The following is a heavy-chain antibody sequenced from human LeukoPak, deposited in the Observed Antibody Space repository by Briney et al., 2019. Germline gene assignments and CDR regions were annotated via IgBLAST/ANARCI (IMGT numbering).Heavy chain of an antibody. CDR3: ARREAVAGNLWDF. Sequence: GQSLKTSCNGSGYFFHSYWIGWVRQTAKEGLEWKGIIYPGDSDTRNRPSFQGQVTISADKSISNAYLQWGSLKASDTAMDLWARREAVAGNLWDFWGGGTLVSVSS. J-gene: IGHJ4*02. D-gene: IGHD6-19*01. CDR2: IYPGDSDT. V-gene: IGHV5-51*01. CDR1: GYFFHSYW.